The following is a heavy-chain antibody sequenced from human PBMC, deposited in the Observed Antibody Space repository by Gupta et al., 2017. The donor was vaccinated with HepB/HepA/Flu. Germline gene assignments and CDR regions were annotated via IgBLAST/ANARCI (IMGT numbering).Heavy chain of an antibody. D-gene: IGHD3-22*01. CDR3: ARDLLYYYESSGPARYYYYGMDV. V-gene: IGHV3-74*01. CDR1: VFTFSSYW. J-gene: IGHJ6*02. Sequence: EVQLLESGGGLVQPGGSLRLSCAASVFTFSSYWVPWVRQARGKVLGWVSRINSDGSSTSYADSVKGRLTISRDNAKNTVYLQMNSLRAEDTAVYYCARDLLYYYESSGPARYYYYGMDVWGQGTTVTVSS. CDR2: INSDGSST.